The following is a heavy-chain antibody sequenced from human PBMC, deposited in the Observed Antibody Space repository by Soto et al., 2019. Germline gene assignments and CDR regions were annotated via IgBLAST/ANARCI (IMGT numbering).Heavy chain of an antibody. J-gene: IGHJ3*01. V-gene: IGHV4-34*01. CDR2: SNHSGST. Sequence: QVQLQQWGAGLLKPSETLSLTCAVYGGSFSGYYWSWIRQPPGKGMAWSGESNHSGSTNYNPSPKSRVTRAVDTAKNQFYLKRSSVTAADTAVNYCASRRYYDRSGYRHVYDAFDLWCQWTMVTVS. D-gene: IGHD3-22*01. CDR3: ASRRYYDRSGYRHVYDAFDL. CDR1: GGSFSGYY.